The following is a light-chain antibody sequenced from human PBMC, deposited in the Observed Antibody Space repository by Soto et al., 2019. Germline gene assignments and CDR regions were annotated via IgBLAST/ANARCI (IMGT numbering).Light chain of an antibody. J-gene: IGLJ2*01. V-gene: IGLV1-47*01. CDR3: AAWDDSLRGVV. CDR2: RNN. CDR1: ISNIGSNF. Sequence: QSVLTQPPSASGTPGQRVTISCSGSISNIGSNFIYWYQQLPGSAPKLLINRNNERPSGVPDRFSGSKSGTSASLAISGLRSEDEADYHCAAWDDSLRGVVFGGGTQLTVL.